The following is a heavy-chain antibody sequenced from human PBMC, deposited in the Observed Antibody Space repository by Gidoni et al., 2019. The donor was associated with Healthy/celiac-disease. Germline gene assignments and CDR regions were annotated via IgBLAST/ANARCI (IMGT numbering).Heavy chain of an antibody. CDR2: ISYDGSNK. J-gene: IGHJ5*02. Sequence: QVQLVESGGGVVQPGRSLRLSCAASGFTFSSSGMHWVRQAPGKGLELVAVISYDGSNKYYADSVKGRFTISRDNSKNTLYLQMNSLRAEDTAVYYCAKAHYYDSSGYLNWFDPWGQGTLVTVSS. CDR3: AKAHYYDSSGYLNWFDP. CDR1: GFTFSSSG. D-gene: IGHD3-22*01. V-gene: IGHV3-30*18.